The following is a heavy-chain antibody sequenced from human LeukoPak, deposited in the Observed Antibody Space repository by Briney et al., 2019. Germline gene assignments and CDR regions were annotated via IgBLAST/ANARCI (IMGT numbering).Heavy chain of an antibody. CDR1: GDSVSSNSAA. Sequence: SQTLSLTCAVSGDSVSSNSAAWNWVRQSPSRGLEWLGRTYYRSKWYNNYALSVKSRITIKPDTSKNQFSLQLNSVTPEDTAVYYCASLSSGAGGDFDCWGQGTLVTVSS. J-gene: IGHJ4*02. CDR3: ASLSSGAGGDFDC. V-gene: IGHV6-1*01. CDR2: TYYRSKWYN. D-gene: IGHD6-19*01.